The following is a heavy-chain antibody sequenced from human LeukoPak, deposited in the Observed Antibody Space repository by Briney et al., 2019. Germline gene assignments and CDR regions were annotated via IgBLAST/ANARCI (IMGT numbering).Heavy chain of an antibody. D-gene: IGHD1-26*01. Sequence: GGSLRLSCAAPGFTFSSYGMHWVRQAPGKGLEWVAVIWYDGSNKYYADSVKGRFTISRDNSKNTLYLQMNSLRAEDTAVYYCARSWEWELLGGFDYWGQGTLVTVSS. V-gene: IGHV3-33*01. CDR2: IWYDGSNK. CDR3: ARSWEWELLGGFDY. J-gene: IGHJ4*02. CDR1: GFTFSSYG.